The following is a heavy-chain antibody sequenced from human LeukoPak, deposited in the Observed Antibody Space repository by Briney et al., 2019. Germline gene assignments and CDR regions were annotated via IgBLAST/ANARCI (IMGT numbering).Heavy chain of an antibody. CDR2: IIPIFGTA. CDR3: ASDYGSGSYDGNWFDP. CDR1: GGTFSSYA. D-gene: IGHD3-10*01. V-gene: IGHV1-69*05. J-gene: IGHJ5*02. Sequence: SVTVSCKPPGGTFSSYAISWVRQAPGQGLEWMGGIIPIFGTANYAQKFQGRVTITTDESTSTAYMELSSLRSEDTAVYYCASDYGSGSYDGNWFDPWGQGTLVTVSS.